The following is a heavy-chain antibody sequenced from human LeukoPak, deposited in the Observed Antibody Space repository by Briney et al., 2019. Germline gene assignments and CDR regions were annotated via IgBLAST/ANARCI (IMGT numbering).Heavy chain of an antibody. CDR1: GFSFRDFG. Sequence: GGSLRLSCAVSGFSFRDFGFHWVRQAPGKGLEWVAVTWYDESQRYYADSVKGRFTISKDNSKNTLYLEMNSLRVEDTAVYYCAKWEGTRQFYFGYWGQGALVTAAS. CDR3: AKWEGTRQFYFGY. V-gene: IGHV3-33*06. CDR2: TWYDESQR. J-gene: IGHJ4*02. D-gene: IGHD1-26*01.